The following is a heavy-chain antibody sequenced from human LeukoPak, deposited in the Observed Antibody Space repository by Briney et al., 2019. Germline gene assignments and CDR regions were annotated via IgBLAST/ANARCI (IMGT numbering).Heavy chain of an antibody. J-gene: IGHJ3*02. CDR2: IRSKVYGGTT. CDR1: GFTFGDYA. CDR3: AKDKGVTVAGTNGFDI. Sequence: GGSLRLSCTGSGFTFGDYAMTWVRQAPGKGLEWVGFIRSKVYGGTTEYAASVKGRFIISRDDSKSIADLQMYSLKTEDTAVYYLAKDKGVTVAGTNGFDIWGQGTLVTVSS. V-gene: IGHV3-49*04. D-gene: IGHD6-19*01.